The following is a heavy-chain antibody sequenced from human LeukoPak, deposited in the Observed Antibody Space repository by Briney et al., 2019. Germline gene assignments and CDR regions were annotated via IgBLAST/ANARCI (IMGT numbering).Heavy chain of an antibody. Sequence: REASVKVSCKASGYTFTGYYMHWVRQAPGQGLECMGWINPNSGGTNYAQKFQGRVTMTRDTSISTAYMELSRLRSDDTAVYYCARQPGGDNYDSSGIEAFDIWGQGTMVTVSS. J-gene: IGHJ3*02. CDR3: ARQPGGDNYDSSGIEAFDI. V-gene: IGHV1-2*02. CDR1: GYTFTGYY. D-gene: IGHD3-22*01. CDR2: INPNSGGT.